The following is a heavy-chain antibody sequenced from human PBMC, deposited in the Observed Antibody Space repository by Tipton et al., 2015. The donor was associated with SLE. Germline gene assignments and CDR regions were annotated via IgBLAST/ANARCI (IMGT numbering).Heavy chain of an antibody. CDR1: GDSISSGYY. V-gene: IGHV4-38-2*02. CDR3: ARDRSIAAAGLDY. D-gene: IGHD6-13*01. CDR2: IYHSGST. Sequence: LRLSCTVSGDSISSGYYWGWIRQPPGKGLEWIGSIYHSGSTYYNPSLKSRVTTSVYTSKKQFSLKLSSVTAADTAVYYCARDRSIAAAGLDYWGQGTLVTVSS. J-gene: IGHJ4*02.